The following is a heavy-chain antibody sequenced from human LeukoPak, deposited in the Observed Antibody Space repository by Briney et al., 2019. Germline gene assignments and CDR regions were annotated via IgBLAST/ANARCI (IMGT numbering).Heavy chain of an antibody. CDR3: ARAGRGSSYYYYYMDV. J-gene: IGHJ6*03. Sequence: SETLSLTCTVSGGSISSSSYYWGWIRQPPGKGLEWIGSIYDSGSTYDNPSLQSRVTISVGPSKNQFSLKQSSVTAADTAVYYCARAGRGSSYYYYYMDVWGKGTTVTVSS. D-gene: IGHD3-10*01. CDR2: IYDSGST. V-gene: IGHV4-39*07. CDR1: GGSISSSSYY.